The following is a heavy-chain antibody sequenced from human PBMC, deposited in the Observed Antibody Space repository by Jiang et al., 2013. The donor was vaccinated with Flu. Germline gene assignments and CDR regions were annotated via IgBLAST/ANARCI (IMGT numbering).Heavy chain of an antibody. CDR2: INADNGFT. CDR1: GYTFTSYA. D-gene: IGHD3-10*01. V-gene: IGHV1-3*01. Sequence: GAEVKKPGASVKVSCKASGYTFTSYAMHWVRQAPGQRLEWLGWINADNGFTESSQKFQGRVTFTRDTSASTAYMELSSLKSEDTAVYYCARDRAPLVRGACFYFDSWGQGPRSPSPQ. CDR3: ARDRAPLVRGACFYFDS. J-gene: IGHJ4*02.